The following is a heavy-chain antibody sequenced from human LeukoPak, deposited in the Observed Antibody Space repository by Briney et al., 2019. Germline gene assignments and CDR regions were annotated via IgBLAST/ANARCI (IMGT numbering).Heavy chain of an antibody. Sequence: GGSLRLSCAASGFTFSDFAMHWVRQAPGKGLEWVSAISGNVYSTYYADSVKGRFTISRDNSKNTLYLQMNSLRAEDTAVYYCAKTDYYDSSGSHYFDYWGQGTLVTVSS. CDR1: GFTFSDFA. V-gene: IGHV3-23*01. J-gene: IGHJ4*02. CDR3: AKTDYYDSSGSHYFDY. D-gene: IGHD3-22*01. CDR2: ISGNVYST.